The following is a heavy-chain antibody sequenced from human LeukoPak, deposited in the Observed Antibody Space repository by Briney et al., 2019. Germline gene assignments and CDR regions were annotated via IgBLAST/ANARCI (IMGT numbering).Heavy chain of an antibody. J-gene: IGHJ4*02. Sequence: ASVKVSCKASAYIFTDYYMDWVRQAPGQGPEWMGWISAYNGNTNYAQKFQGRVTMTTDTSTSTAYMELRSPRSDDTAVYYCARDQYCSSTSCYPYYFDYWGQGTLVTVSS. V-gene: IGHV1-18*04. CDR1: AYIFTDYY. CDR3: ARDQYCSSTSCYPYYFDY. D-gene: IGHD2-2*01. CDR2: ISAYNGNT.